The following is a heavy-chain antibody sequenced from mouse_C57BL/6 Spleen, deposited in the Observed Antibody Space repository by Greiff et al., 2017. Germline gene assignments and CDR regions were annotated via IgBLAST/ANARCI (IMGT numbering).Heavy chain of an antibody. V-gene: IGHV5-17*01. D-gene: IGHD1-1*01. CDR2: ISSGSSTI. J-gene: IGHJ4*01. CDR3: ARADSYYYGSSYDYAMDY. CDR1: GFTFSDYG. Sequence: EVQLVESGGGLVKPGGSLKLSCAASGFTFSDYGMHWVRQAPEKGLEWVAYISSGSSTIYYADKVKGRFTISRDNAKNTLFLQMTSLRSEDTAMYYCARADSYYYGSSYDYAMDYWGQGTSVTVSS.